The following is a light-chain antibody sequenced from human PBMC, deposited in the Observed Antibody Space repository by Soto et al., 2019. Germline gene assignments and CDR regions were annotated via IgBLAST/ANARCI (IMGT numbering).Light chain of an antibody. CDR3: QQSYSVPWT. CDR1: QSISTY. CDR2: DAS. J-gene: IGKJ1*01. V-gene: IGKV1-39*01. Sequence: DIQMTQSPSSLSPSVGDRVTITCRASQSISTYLNWYQQKPGKARKVLSDDASSLESGVPSRFSGSGSGTDCTLTISSLQPEDLGIYYCQQSYSVPWTFGQGTKVDIK.